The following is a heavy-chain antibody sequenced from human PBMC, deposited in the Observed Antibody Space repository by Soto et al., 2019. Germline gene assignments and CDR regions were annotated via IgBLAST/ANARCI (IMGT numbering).Heavy chain of an antibody. CDR2: ISAYNGDT. V-gene: IGHV1-18*01. Sequence: ASVKVSCKASGYTFTSYGFSWVRQAPGQGLEWMGWISAYNGDTNYPQKFQARVTMTTDTSTSTAYLGLRSLRSDDTAVYYCARSSGTYPPSRYYYGLDVWGQGTTVTASS. J-gene: IGHJ6*02. CDR1: GYTFTSYG. D-gene: IGHD1-26*01. CDR3: ARSSGTYPPSRYYYGLDV.